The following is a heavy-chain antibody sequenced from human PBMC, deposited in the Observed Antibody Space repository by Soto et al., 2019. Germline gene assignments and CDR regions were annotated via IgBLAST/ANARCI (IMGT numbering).Heavy chain of an antibody. Sequence: GGAQRLFSQASGFSFSNYAMSWVRQAAGKGLEWLSGIGGRCPRAYYAASVKGRFAISSGTSENTVFLQLNSLSADDTAVYVCAKSRYVDSSGDFYDFWGHGTLVPVSS. J-gene: IGHJ5*01. V-gene: IGHV3-23*01. CDR3: AKSRYVDSSGDFYDF. D-gene: IGHD3-22*01. CDR2: IGGRCPRA. CDR1: GFSFSNYA.